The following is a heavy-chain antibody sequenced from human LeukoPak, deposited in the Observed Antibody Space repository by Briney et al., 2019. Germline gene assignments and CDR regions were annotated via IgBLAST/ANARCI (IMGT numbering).Heavy chain of an antibody. CDR1: GFTFSSFG. CDR3: AGVAADTLDY. Sequence: PGGSLRLSCAASGFTFSSFGMHWVRQAPGKGLERISFIRYDGSNKYYTDSVKGRFTISRDNAKNTLYLQVNSLRAEDTAVYYCAGVAADTLDYWGQGTLVTVSS. D-gene: IGHD6-25*01. CDR2: IRYDGSNK. V-gene: IGHV3-30*02. J-gene: IGHJ4*02.